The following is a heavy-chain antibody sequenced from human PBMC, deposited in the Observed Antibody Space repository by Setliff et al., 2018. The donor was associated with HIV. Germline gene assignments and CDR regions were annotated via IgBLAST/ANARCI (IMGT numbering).Heavy chain of an antibody. CDR2: IYSSGST. CDR3: ARAYFGSGIYY. J-gene: IGHJ4*02. D-gene: IGHD3-10*01. V-gene: IGHV4-4*09. Sequence: PSETLSLTCTVSGGSISSYYWSWIRQPPGKGLEWLGHIYSSGSTNYNPSLKSRVTISADTSKNQFSLKLYSVTAADTAVYYCARAYFGSGIYYWGQGTLVTVSS. CDR1: GGSISSYY.